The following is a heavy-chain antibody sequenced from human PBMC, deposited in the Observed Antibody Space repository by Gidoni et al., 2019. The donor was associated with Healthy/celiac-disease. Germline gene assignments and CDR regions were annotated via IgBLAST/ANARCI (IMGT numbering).Heavy chain of an antibody. Sequence: QVQLVESGGGVVQPGRSLSLSCAASGFTFSSYGMPWVRQAPGKGLEWVAVISYDGSNKYYADSVKGRFTISRDNSKNTLYLQMNSLRAEDTAVYYCAKVPSRSGGWGYFDYWGQGTLVTVSS. V-gene: IGHV3-30*18. D-gene: IGHD6-19*01. CDR3: AKVPSRSGGWGYFDY. J-gene: IGHJ4*02. CDR2: ISYDGSNK. CDR1: GFTFSSYG.